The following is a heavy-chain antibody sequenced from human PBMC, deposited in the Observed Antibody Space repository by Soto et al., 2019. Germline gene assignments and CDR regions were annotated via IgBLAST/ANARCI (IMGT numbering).Heavy chain of an antibody. CDR1: GFTFSSYA. CDR2: ISGSGGRT. J-gene: IGHJ4*02. Sequence: EVQLLESGGGLVQPGGSLRLSCAASGFTFSSYAMSWVRQAPRKGLEWVSAISGSGGRTYYADSVKGRFTISRDNSKNTLYLQRNSMRAEDTAVYYCANPPSTYYDFWSGDPYYFDYWGQGTLVTVSS. D-gene: IGHD3-3*01. V-gene: IGHV3-23*01. CDR3: ANPPSTYYDFWSGDPYYFDY.